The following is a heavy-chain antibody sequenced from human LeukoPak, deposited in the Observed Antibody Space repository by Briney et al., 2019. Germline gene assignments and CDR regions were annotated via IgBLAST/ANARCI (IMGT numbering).Heavy chain of an antibody. CDR1: GGSISSGSYY. Sequence: SETLSLTYTVSGGSISSGSYYWSWIRQPAGKGLEWIGRIYTSGSTNYNPSLKSRVTISVDTSKNQFSLKLNSVTAADTAVYYCARDPDFWSGYYNFDYWGQGTLVTVSS. J-gene: IGHJ4*02. D-gene: IGHD3-3*01. CDR3: ARDPDFWSGYYNFDY. V-gene: IGHV4-61*02. CDR2: IYTSGST.